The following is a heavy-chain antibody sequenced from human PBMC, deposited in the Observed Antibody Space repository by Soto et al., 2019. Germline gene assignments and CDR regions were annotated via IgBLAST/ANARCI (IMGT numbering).Heavy chain of an antibody. CDR3: AHRHYYYGSGTRTFAF. J-gene: IGHJ3*01. D-gene: IGHD3-10*01. Sequence: SGPTLVNPKQTLTLTCTFSGFSLSTSGVGVGWIRQPPRKALEWLAVFYWNDDRRFSPSLKNRLTITKDTSKKQVVLTMTNMDPVDTGTYYCAHRHYYYGSGTRTFAFRGQRPIVIVSS. CDR2: FYWNDDR. CDR1: GFSLSTSGVG. V-gene: IGHV2-5*01.